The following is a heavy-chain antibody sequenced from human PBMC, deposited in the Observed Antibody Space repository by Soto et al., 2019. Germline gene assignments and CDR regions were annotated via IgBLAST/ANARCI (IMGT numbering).Heavy chain of an antibody. D-gene: IGHD6-19*01. Sequence: SETLSLTCAVSGGSISSSNWWSWVRQPPGKGLEWIGEIYHSGSTNYNPSLKSRVTISVDKSKNQFSLKLSSVTAADTAVYYCAREGRSSGWYAYYYYGMDVWGPGTTLTVSS. CDR3: AREGRSSGWYAYYYYGMDV. CDR2: IYHSGST. V-gene: IGHV4-4*02. J-gene: IGHJ6*02. CDR1: GGSISSSNW.